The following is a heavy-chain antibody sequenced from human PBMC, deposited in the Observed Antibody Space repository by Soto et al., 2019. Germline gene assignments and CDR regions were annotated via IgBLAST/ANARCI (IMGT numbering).Heavy chain of an antibody. CDR2: INSDGSST. V-gene: IGHV3-74*01. Sequence: GGSLRLSCAASGFTFSSYWMHWVRQAPGKGLVWVSRINSDGSSTSYAASVKGRFTISRDNAKNTLYLQMNSLRAEDTAVYYCATALLKGFGGVIVTPYYYYMDVWGKGTTVTVSS. CDR3: ATALLKGFGGVIVTPYYYYMDV. J-gene: IGHJ6*03. CDR1: GFTFSSYW. D-gene: IGHD3-16*02.